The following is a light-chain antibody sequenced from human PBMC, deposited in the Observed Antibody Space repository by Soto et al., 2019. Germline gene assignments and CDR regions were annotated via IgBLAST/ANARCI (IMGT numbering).Light chain of an antibody. V-gene: IGLV2-14*01. CDR3: SSYTTSATLV. CDR2: EVS. Sequence: QSALTQPASVSGSPGQSITISCTGTSNDIGYYNYVSWYQQHPGKAPKLMIYEVSNRPSGVSNRFSGSKSGNMASLTISGLQAEDEADYYCSSYTTSATLVFGGGTKLTVL. J-gene: IGLJ3*02. CDR1: SNDIGYYNY.